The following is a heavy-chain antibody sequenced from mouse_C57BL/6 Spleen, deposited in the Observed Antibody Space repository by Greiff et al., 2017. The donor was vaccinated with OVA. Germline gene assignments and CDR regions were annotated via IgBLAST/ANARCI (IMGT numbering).Heavy chain of an antibody. CDR3: ALGTVVAPYAMDY. CDR2: IWSGGST. Sequence: VMLVESGPGLVQPSQSLSITCTVSGFSLTSYGVHWVRQPPGKGLEWLGVIWSGGSTDYNAAFISRLSISKDNSKSQVFFKMNSLQADDTAIYYCALGTVVAPYAMDYWGQGTSVTVSS. J-gene: IGHJ4*01. CDR1: GFSLTSYG. V-gene: IGHV2-4*01. D-gene: IGHD1-1*01.